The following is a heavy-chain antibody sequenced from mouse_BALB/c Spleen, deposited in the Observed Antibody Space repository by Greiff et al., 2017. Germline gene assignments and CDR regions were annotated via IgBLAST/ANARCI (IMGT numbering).Heavy chain of an antibody. CDR1: GFTFSSYA. CDR2: ISSGGST. CDR3: ARARANYYGSSYVTWFAY. Sequence: EVQRVESGGGLVKPGGSLKLSCAASGFTFSSYAMSWVRQTPEKRLEWVASISSGGSTYYPDSVKGRFTISRDNARNILYLQMSSLRSEDTAMYYCARARANYYGSSYVTWFAYWGQGTLVTVSA. V-gene: IGHV5-6-5*01. J-gene: IGHJ3*01. D-gene: IGHD1-1*01.